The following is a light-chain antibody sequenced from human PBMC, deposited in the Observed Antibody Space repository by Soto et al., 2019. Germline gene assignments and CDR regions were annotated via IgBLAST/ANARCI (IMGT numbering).Light chain of an antibody. Sequence: QSVLTQPASVSGSPGQSITISCTGTSSDVGGYKYVSWHQLHPGKAPKLIIYEVSNRPSGVSNRFSGSKSGNTASLTISGLQAEDEADYYCCSYAGSSTSVIFGGGTKVTVL. V-gene: IGLV2-14*01. J-gene: IGLJ2*01. CDR2: EVS. CDR3: CSYAGSSTSVI. CDR1: SSDVGGYKY.